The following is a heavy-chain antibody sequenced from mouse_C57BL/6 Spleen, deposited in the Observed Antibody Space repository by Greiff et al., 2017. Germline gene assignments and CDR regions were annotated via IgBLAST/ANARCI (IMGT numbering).Heavy chain of an antibody. J-gene: IGHJ2*01. CDR3: TRTGGSSSYYFDY. V-gene: IGHV1-39*01. CDR1: GYSFTDYN. CDR2: INPNYGTT. Sequence: VQLQQSGPELVKPGASVKISCKASGYSFTDYNMNWVKQSNGKSLEWIGVINPNYGTTSYNKKFKGKATLTVDQSSSTAYMQLNIMTSEDSAVYYCTRTGGSSSYYFDYWGQGTTLTVSS. D-gene: IGHD1-1*01.